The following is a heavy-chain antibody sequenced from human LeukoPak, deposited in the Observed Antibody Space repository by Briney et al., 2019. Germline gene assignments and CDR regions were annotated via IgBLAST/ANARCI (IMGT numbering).Heavy chain of an antibody. Sequence: GGSLRLSCSASGFSVSSTYVTWVRQAPGKGLEWISVIYSNGHIKYADSVKGRFTISRDNSENTVYLQMNSLRAEDTAVYYCSRDLRGRDDYWGQGILVIVSS. D-gene: IGHD5-24*01. CDR1: GFSVSSTY. V-gene: IGHV3-53*01. J-gene: IGHJ4*02. CDR2: IYSNGHI. CDR3: SRDLRGRDDY.